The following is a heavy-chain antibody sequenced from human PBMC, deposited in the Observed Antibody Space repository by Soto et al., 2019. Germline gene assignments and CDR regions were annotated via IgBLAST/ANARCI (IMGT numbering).Heavy chain of an antibody. CDR3: ARTFYDSSSYFDY. D-gene: IGHD3-22*01. CDR1: GGSICSSNW. CDR2: IYHSGST. V-gene: IGHV4-4*02. J-gene: IGHJ4*02. Sequence: PSETLSLTCAVSGGSICSSNWWSWVRQPPGKGLEWIGEIYHSGSTNYNPSLKSRVTISVDKSKNQFSLKLSSVTAADTAVYYCARTFYDSSSYFDYWGQGTLVTVSS.